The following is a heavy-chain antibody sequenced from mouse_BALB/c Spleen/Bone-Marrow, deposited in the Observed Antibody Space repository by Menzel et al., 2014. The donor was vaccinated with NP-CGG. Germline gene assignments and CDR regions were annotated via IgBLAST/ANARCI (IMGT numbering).Heavy chain of an antibody. Sequence: VQRVESGPGLVAPSQSLSITCTVSGFSLSRYSVHWVRQPPGKGLEWLGMIWGGGSTDYNSALKSRLSISKDDSKSQVFLKMNRLQTDDTAMYYCASPWGGYHYAMDYWGQGTSVTVSS. CDR1: GFSLSRYS. CDR2: IWGGGST. V-gene: IGHV2-6-4*01. CDR3: ASPWGGYHYAMDY. D-gene: IGHD2-2*01. J-gene: IGHJ4*01.